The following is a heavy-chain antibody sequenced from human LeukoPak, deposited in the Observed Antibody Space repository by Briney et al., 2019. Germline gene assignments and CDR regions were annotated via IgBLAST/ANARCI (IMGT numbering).Heavy chain of an antibody. CDR3: ARDEEMATISLIDAFDI. CDR2: ISSSGSTI. J-gene: IGHJ3*02. CDR1: GFTFSSYE. D-gene: IGHD5-24*01. Sequence: GGSLRLSCAASGFTFSSYEMNWVRQAPGKGLEWVSYISSSGSTIYYADSVKGRFTISSDNAKNSLYLQMNSLRAEDTAVYYCARDEEMATISLIDAFDIWGQGTMVTVSS. V-gene: IGHV3-48*03.